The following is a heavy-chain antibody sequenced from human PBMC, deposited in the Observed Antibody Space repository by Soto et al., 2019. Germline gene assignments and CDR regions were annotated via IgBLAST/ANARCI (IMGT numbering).Heavy chain of an antibody. V-gene: IGHV1-46*01. CDR1: GYTFTSYA. CDR2: INPSGGST. J-gene: IGHJ4*02. D-gene: IGHD2-15*01. Sequence: ASVKVSCKASGYTFTSYAMHWVRQAPGQGLEWMGIINPSGGSTSYAQKFQGRVTMTRDTSTSTVYMELSSLRSEDTAVYYCARDSCSGGSCYPPPRDFDYWGQGTLVTVSS. CDR3: ARDSCSGGSCYPPPRDFDY.